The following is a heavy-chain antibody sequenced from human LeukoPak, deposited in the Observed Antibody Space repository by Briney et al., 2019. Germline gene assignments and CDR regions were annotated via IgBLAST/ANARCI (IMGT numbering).Heavy chain of an antibody. CDR1: RGSISSSY. V-gene: IGHV4-4*09. CDR3: ARFSVINVFDI. CDR2: IYTSGST. Sequence: SETLSLTCTVSRGSISSSYWSWIRQPPGKGLEWIGYIYTSGSTYYNPSLKSRVTISVDTSKNQFSLRLSSVTAADTAVYYCARFSVINVFDIWGQGTMVAVSS. D-gene: IGHD2-21*01. J-gene: IGHJ3*02.